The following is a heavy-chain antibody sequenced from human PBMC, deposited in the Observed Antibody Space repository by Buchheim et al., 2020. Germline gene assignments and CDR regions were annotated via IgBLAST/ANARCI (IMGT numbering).Heavy chain of an antibody. CDR2: ISYDGSNK. V-gene: IGHV3-30*04. D-gene: IGHD3-22*01. Sequence: QVQLVESGGGVVQPGRSLRLSCAASGFTFSSYAMHWVRQAPGKGLEWVAVISYDGSNKYYADSVKGRFTISRDNSKNTLYLKMNSLRAEDTAVYYCARGSYYYDSSGYYYFDYWGQGTL. CDR1: GFTFSSYA. J-gene: IGHJ4*02. CDR3: ARGSYYYDSSGYYYFDY.